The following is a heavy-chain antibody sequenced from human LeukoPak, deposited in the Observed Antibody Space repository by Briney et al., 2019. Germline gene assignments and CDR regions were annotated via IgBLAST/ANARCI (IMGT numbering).Heavy chain of an antibody. CDR1: GYSITSGYY. CDR3: PRSGSYIFDY. Sequence: SETLSLTCTVSGYSITSGYYWGWIRQPPGKGLEWIGSLHDSGNNFYNPSLRSRVTTSVDTSKNQFSLRLSSVTAADTAVYYCPRSGSYIFDYWGQGTLVTVSS. CDR2: LHDSGNN. J-gene: IGHJ4*02. V-gene: IGHV4-38-2*02. D-gene: IGHD1-26*01.